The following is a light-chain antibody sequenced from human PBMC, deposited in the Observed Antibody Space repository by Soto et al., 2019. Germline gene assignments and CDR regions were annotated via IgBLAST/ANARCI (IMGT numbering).Light chain of an antibody. Sequence: EIVMTQSPLTLPVTPGEPASISCRSSQSLLYNNTYNYLDWYVQKPGQSPQLMIYFGSNRAPGVPDRFSGSGSGTDFTLKSNRVEAEDAGTYYCMQALQSLTFGQGTRLE. CDR1: QSLLYNNTYNY. V-gene: IGKV2-28*01. CDR2: FGS. J-gene: IGKJ5*01. CDR3: MQALQSLT.